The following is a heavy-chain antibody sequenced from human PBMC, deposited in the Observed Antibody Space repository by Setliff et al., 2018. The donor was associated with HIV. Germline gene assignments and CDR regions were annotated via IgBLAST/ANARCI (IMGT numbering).Heavy chain of an antibody. CDR1: GGSISSYY. V-gene: IGHV4-4*08. D-gene: IGHD6-13*01. CDR2: IYTSGRT. CDR3: AREVSWSFDY. Sequence: SETLSLTCTVSGGSISSYYWSWIRQPPGKGLEWIGYIYTSGRTNYNPSLKSRVTISVDTSKNQFSLKLSSVTAADTAVYYCAREVSWSFDYWGQGTLVTVSS. J-gene: IGHJ4*02.